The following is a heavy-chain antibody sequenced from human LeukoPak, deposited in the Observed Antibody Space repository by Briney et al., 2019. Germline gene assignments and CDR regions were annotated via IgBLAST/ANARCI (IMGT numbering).Heavy chain of an antibody. D-gene: IGHD6-19*01. Sequence: GRSLRLSCAASGFTFSSYGMHWVRQAPGKGLEWVAVISYDGSNKYYADSVKGRFTISRDNSKNTLYLQVNSLRAEDTAVYYCAKDPNDSSGWVAHLDYWGQGTLVTVSS. CDR3: AKDPNDSSGWVAHLDY. V-gene: IGHV3-30*18. CDR1: GFTFSSYG. CDR2: ISYDGSNK. J-gene: IGHJ4*02.